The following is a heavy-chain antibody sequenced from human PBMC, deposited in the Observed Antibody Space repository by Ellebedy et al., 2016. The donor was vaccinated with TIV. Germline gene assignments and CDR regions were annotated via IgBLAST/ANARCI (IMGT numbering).Heavy chain of an antibody. D-gene: IGHD3-10*01. J-gene: IGHJ4*02. CDR1: GGSISRYY. CDR2: FYYTWTT. Sequence: SETLSLTCIASGGSISRYYWSWIRLPPGRGQAWIGQFYYTWTTNYNPSFQSRVTISLDSSKNQFSLRLTSVTAADTAVYYCARIGGVSFGERPTDYWGQGTLVTVSS. CDR3: ARIGGVSFGERPTDY. V-gene: IGHV4-59*01.